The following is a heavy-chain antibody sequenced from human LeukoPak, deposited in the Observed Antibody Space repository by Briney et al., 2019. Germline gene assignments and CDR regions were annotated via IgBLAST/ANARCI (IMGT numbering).Heavy chain of an antibody. D-gene: IGHD6-19*01. Sequence: ASVKVSCKASGYTFTSYAMHWVRQAPGQRLEWMGWINAGNGNTKYSQKFQGRVTITRDTSASTAYMELSSLRSEDTAVYYCARVSVAGSGWYSYFQHWGQGTLVTVSA. J-gene: IGHJ1*01. CDR2: INAGNGNT. CDR1: GYTFTSYA. CDR3: ARVSVAGSGWYSYFQH. V-gene: IGHV1-3*01.